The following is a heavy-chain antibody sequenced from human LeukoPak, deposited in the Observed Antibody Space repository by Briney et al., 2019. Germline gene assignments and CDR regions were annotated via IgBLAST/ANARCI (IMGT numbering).Heavy chain of an antibody. Sequence: SVKVSCKASGGTFSSYAISWVRQAPGQGLEWMGGIIPIFGTANYAQKFQGRVTITADESTSTAYMELSSLRSEDTAVYYCARVAVTTGYSYYYYGMDVWGQGTTVTVSS. D-gene: IGHD3-9*01. CDR3: ARVAVTTGYSYYYYGMDV. CDR2: IIPIFGTA. J-gene: IGHJ6*02. CDR1: GGTFSSYA. V-gene: IGHV1-69*13.